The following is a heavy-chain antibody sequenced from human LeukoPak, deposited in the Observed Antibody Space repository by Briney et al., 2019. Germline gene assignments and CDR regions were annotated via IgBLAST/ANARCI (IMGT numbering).Heavy chain of an antibody. CDR2: IIPILGIA. Sequence: ASVKVSCKASGGTFRSRAISWVRQAPGQGLEWMGRIIPILGIANYAQKFQGRVTITADKSTSTAYMELSSLRSEDTAVYYCARDSAYTAVAGIFDYWGQGTLVTVSS. D-gene: IGHD6-19*01. J-gene: IGHJ4*02. V-gene: IGHV1-69*04. CDR3: ARDSAYTAVAGIFDY. CDR1: GGTFRSRA.